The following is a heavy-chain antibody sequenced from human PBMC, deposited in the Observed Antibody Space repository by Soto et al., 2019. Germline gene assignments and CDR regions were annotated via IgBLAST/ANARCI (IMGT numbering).Heavy chain of an antibody. CDR1: GGSFSGYY. CDR3: ARVAPYCSGGSCYPNFDY. CDR2: INHSGST. V-gene: IGHV4-34*01. J-gene: IGHJ4*02. Sequence: PSETLSLTCAVYGGSFSGYYWSWIRQPPGKGLEWIGEINHSGSTNYNPSLKSRVTISVDTSKNQFSLKLSSVTAADTAVYYCARVAPYCSGGSCYPNFDYWGQGTLVTVSS. D-gene: IGHD2-15*01.